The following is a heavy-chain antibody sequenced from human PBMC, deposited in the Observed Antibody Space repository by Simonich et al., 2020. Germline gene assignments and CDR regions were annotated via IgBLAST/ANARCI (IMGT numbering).Heavy chain of an antibody. D-gene: IGHD5-12*01. CDR1: GGSISSYY. J-gene: IGHJ4*02. Sequence: QVQLQESGPGLVKHSETLSLTCTVSGGSISSYYWSWIRQPPGKGMEWIGYIYYSGSTNYNPSRTSRVTISVDTSKNQFSLKLSSVTAADTAVYYCARHDRWLQFYFDYWGQGTLVTVSS. V-gene: IGHV4-59*08. CDR3: ARHDRWLQFYFDY. CDR2: IYYSGST.